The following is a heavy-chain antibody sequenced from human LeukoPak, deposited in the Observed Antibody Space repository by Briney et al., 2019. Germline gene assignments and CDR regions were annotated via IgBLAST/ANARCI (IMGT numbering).Heavy chain of an antibody. CDR1: GFTFSSYW. Sequence: PGGSLRLSCAASGFTFSSYWMSWVRQAPGKGLEWVANIKQDGSEKYYVDSVKGRFTISRDNAKNSLYLQMNSLRAEDTAVYYCARVKWQWLVLDYFDYWAREPWSPSPQ. CDR2: IKQDGSEK. D-gene: IGHD6-19*01. CDR3: ARVKWQWLVLDYFDY. V-gene: IGHV3-7*01. J-gene: IGHJ4*02.